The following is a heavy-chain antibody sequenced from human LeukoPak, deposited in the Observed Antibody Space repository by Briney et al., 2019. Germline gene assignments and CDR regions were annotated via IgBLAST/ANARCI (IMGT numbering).Heavy chain of an antibody. CDR3: ARELDSGSYYSGGTYDY. V-gene: IGHV1-2*02. Sequence: ASVKVSCKASGYTFTGYYMHWVRQAPGQGLEWMGWINPNSGGTNYAQKFQGRVTMTRDTSISTAYMELSRLRSDDTAVYYCARELDSGSYYSGGTYDYWGQGTLVTVSS. D-gene: IGHD1-26*01. CDR1: GYTFTGYY. J-gene: IGHJ4*02. CDR2: INPNSGGT.